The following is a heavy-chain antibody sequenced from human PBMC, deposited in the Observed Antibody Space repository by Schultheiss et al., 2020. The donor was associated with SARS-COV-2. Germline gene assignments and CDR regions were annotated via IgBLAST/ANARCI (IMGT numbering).Heavy chain of an antibody. CDR2: IYHSGST. D-gene: IGHD1-26*01. V-gene: IGHV4-39*07. CDR3: ARKPKKLTYSGSYWGNYYYYMDV. J-gene: IGHJ6*03. CDR1: SASISSTSYY. Sequence: SETLSLTCTVSSASISSTSYYWGWIRQSPGMGLQWIGEIYHSGSTNYNPSLKSRVTISVDTSKNQFSLKLSSVTAADTAVYYCARKPKKLTYSGSYWGNYYYYMDVWGKGTTVTVSS.